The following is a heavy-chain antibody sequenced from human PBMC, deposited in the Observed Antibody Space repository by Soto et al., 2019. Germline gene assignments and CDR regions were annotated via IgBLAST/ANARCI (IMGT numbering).Heavy chain of an antibody. Sequence: QVQLVQSGAEVKKPGASVKVSCKASGYTFTSYGVSWVRQAPGQGLEWMGWISTYNGNTHYAEKLQGRVTMTTDTSTTTANMELRRLRSDDTAVYYCARSNGIAAAGPPFDYWGQGTLVTVSS. CDR3: ARSNGIAAAGPPFDY. D-gene: IGHD6-13*01. CDR1: GYTFTSYG. J-gene: IGHJ4*02. CDR2: ISTYNGNT. V-gene: IGHV1-18*01.